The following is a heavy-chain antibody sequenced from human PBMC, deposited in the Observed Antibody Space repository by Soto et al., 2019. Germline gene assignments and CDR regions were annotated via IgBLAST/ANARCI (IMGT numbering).Heavy chain of an antibody. CDR1: GFTFSSYG. V-gene: IGHV3-30*18. CDR2: ISYDGSNK. J-gene: IGHJ4*02. CDR3: AKEQYCISTSCYHNYFDY. D-gene: IGHD2-2*01. Sequence: PGGSLRLSCAASGFTFSSYGMHWVRQAPGKGLEWVAVISYDGSNKYYADSVKGRFTISRDNSKNTLYLQMNSQIAKERAVYNCAKEQYCISTSCYHNYFDYWGQGTLVTVSS.